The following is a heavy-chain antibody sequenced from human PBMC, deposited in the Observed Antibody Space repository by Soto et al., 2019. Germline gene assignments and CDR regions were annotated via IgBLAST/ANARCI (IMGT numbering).Heavy chain of an antibody. CDR2: IDPSDSYT. J-gene: IGHJ5*02. CDR3: ARQRCTNGVCYPGYSNWFDP. V-gene: IGHV5-10-1*01. Sequence: GESLKISCKGSGYSFTSYWISWVRQMPGKGLEWMGRIDPSDSYTNYSPSFQGHVTISADKSISTAYLQWSSLKASDTAMYYCARQRCTNGVCYPGYSNWFDPWGQGTLVTAPQ. CDR1: GYSFTSYW. D-gene: IGHD2-8*01.